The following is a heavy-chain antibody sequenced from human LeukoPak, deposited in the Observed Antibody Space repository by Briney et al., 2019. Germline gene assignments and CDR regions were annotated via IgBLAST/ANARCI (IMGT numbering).Heavy chain of an antibody. CDR1: GFTFSGSA. V-gene: IGHV3-73*01. D-gene: IGHD3-10*01. Sequence: GGSLRLSCAASGFTFSGSAMHWVRQASGKGLEWVGRIRSKANSYATAYAASVKGRFTISRDDSKNTAYLQMNSLKTEDTAVYYCTTMVRAYYFDYWCQGTLVTVSS. CDR3: TTMVRAYYFDY. CDR2: IRSKANSYAT. J-gene: IGHJ4*02.